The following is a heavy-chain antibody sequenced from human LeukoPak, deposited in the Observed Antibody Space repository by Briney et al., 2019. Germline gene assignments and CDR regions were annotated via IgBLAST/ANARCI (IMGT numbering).Heavy chain of an antibody. D-gene: IGHD3-22*01. J-gene: IGHJ4*02. CDR3: AKDRSGSGYLDY. CDR2: ICGSGGST. CDR1: GFSFSSHA. V-gene: IGHV3-23*01. Sequence: GGSLRLSCAASGFSFSSHAMSWVRQAPGKGLEWVSAICGSGGSTYYADSVKGQFTISRDNSKNTLYLQMNSLRAEDTAVYYCAKDRSGSGYLDYWGQGTLVTVSS.